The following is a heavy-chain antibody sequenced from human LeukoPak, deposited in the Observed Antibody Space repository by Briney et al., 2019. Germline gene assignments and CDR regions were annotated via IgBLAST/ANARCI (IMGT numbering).Heavy chain of an antibody. CDR1: GFTFSNYW. CDR3: ARGGHRQKEF. CDR2: IKQDGSDK. D-gene: IGHD3-10*01. J-gene: IGHJ1*01. Sequence: GGSLRLSCAASGFTFSNYWMTWVRQSPGKGLEWVAIIKQDGSDKYYVDSVKGRFTISRDNAKNSLYLQMSSLRAEDTAVYYCARGGHRQKEFWGQGPWSPSLQ. V-gene: IGHV3-7*01.